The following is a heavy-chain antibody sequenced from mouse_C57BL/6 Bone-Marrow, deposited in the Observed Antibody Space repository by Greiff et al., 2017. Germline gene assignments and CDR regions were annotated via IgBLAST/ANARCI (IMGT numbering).Heavy chain of an antibody. CDR3: ARRGDGTMDY. Sequence: EVQVVESGGDLVKPGGSLKLSCAASGFTFSSYGMSWVRQTPDKRLEWVATISTGGSYTYYPDNLKGRFTLSTDNATSTPYLQMSSLKSEDTAVYYCARRGDGTMDYWGQGTSVTVSS. CDR1: GFTFSSYG. V-gene: IGHV5-6*01. CDR2: ISTGGSYT. J-gene: IGHJ4*01.